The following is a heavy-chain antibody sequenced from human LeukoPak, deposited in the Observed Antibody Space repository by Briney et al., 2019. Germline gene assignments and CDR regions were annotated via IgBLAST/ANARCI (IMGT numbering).Heavy chain of an antibody. V-gene: IGHV3-30-3*01. J-gene: IGHJ6*02. CDR1: GFTFSSYA. CDR3: ARAPHRKHYYYGMDV. CDR2: ISYDGSNK. Sequence: PGGSLRLSCAASGFTFSSYAMHWVRQAPGKGLEWVAVISYDGSNKYYADSVKGRFTISRDNSKNTLYLQMNSLRAEDTAVYYCARAPHRKHYYYGMDVWGQGTTVTVSS.